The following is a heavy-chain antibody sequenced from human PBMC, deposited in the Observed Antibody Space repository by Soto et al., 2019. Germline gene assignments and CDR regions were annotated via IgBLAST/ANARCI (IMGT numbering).Heavy chain of an antibody. Sequence: SETLSLTCSVSGASIRSYYWHWIRQPPGKGLEWIGYVYTSDYTRYSSSLKSRVTISVDTSKSQFYLRLNSVTAADTAVYYCENSGGHHWDFTNSHGVDVCEHGSRVTVPS. D-gene: IGHD3-10*01. J-gene: IGHJ6*01. CDR1: GASIRSYY. CDR2: VYTSDYT. CDR3: ENSGGHHWDFTNSHGVDV. V-gene: IGHV4-59*03.